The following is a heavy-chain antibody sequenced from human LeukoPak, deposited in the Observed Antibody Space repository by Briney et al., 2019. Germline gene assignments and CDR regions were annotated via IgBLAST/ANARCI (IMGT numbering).Heavy chain of an antibody. CDR2: IYYSGST. V-gene: IGHV4-59*01. CDR3: ARSRRGVVVPAAIGEIWFDP. Sequence: PSETLSLTCTVSGGSISSYYWSWIRQPPGKGLEWIGYIYYSGSTNYNPSLKSRVTISVDTSKNQFSLKLSSVTAADTAVYYCARSRRGVVVPAAIGEIWFDPWGQGTLVTVSS. D-gene: IGHD2-2*02. J-gene: IGHJ5*02. CDR1: GGSISSYY.